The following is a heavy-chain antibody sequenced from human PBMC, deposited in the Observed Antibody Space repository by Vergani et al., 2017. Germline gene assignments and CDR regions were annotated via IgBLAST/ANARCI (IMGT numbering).Heavy chain of an antibody. Sequence: QVQLVQSGAEVKKPGASVKVSCKASGYIFTDYAMHWVRQAPGQRLEWMGWSNADNGNTKYSQEFQDRVTITRDTSASTAYMELSSLRSEDMAVYYCARGSTNCDYFYYWGQGTLVTVSS. V-gene: IGHV1-3*02. CDR1: GYIFTDYA. D-gene: IGHD1-26*01. CDR3: ARGSTNCDYFYY. CDR2: SNADNGNT. J-gene: IGHJ4*02.